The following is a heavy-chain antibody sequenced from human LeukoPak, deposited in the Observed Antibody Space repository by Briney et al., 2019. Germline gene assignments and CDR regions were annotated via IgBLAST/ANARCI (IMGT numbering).Heavy chain of an antibody. Sequence: GGSLRLSCVVSGFSFSSFEMNWVRQAPGKGLEWVSYISSSSITLYADSVKGRFTISRDNARDSLYLQMNSPRAEDTAVYYCARSLSGYITDPFFDQWGQGALVTVSS. V-gene: IGHV3-48*03. CDR1: GFSFSSFE. D-gene: IGHD5-12*01. CDR3: ARSLSGYITDPFFDQ. J-gene: IGHJ4*02. CDR2: ISSSSIT.